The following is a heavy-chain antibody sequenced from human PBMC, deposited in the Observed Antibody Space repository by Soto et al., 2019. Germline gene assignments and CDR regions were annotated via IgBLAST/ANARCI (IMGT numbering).Heavy chain of an antibody. Sequence: SETLSLTCPFSGYSISSYSWSWIRQPPGKGLEWIGNIHYNGNTKYSPSLESRVTMSVDTSKNHFSLKLISVTTADTAVYFCAREGNLGRWIQPLDSWGQGTLVTVSS. CDR3: AREGNLGRWIQPLDS. V-gene: IGHV4-59*01. CDR2: IHYNGNT. J-gene: IGHJ4*02. CDR1: GYSISSYS. D-gene: IGHD2-2*03.